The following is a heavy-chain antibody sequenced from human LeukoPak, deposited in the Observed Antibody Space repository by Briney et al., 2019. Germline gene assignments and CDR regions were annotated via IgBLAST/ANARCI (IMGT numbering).Heavy chain of an antibody. V-gene: IGHV1-24*01. CDR1: GYTLTELS. CDR3: ARILSQYCSSTSCFYYYYYMDV. D-gene: IGHD2-2*01. Sequence: ASVKVSCKVSGYTLTELSMHWVRQAPGKGLEWMGGFDPEDGETIYAQNFQGRVTMTTDTSTSTAYMELRSLRSDDTAVYYCARILSQYCSSTSCFYYYYYMDVWGKGTTVTVSS. CDR2: FDPEDGET. J-gene: IGHJ6*03.